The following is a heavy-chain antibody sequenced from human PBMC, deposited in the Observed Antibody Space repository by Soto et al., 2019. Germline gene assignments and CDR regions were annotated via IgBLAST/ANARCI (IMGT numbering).Heavy chain of an antibody. CDR2: LIAMLGTP. V-gene: IGHV1-69*13. Sequence: SVKVSCKASGGTFGSHGIAWVRQAPGQGLEWMGGLIAMLGTPTYARKVQGRATITADESLTSSYLELRSLRSEDTAVYFCAKGAMANFDYWGQGTVVTVSS. D-gene: IGHD5-18*01. CDR3: AKGAMANFDY. CDR1: GGTFGSHG. J-gene: IGHJ4*02.